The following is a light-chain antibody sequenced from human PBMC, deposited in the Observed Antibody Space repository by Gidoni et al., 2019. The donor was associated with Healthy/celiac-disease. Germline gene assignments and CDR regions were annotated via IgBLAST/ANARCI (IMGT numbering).Light chain of an antibody. CDR1: PCISSY. CDR2: AAS. V-gene: IGKV1-39*01. Sequence: DIQMTHSPSSLSATVGDRVTITCRASPCISSYLNWYQQKPGKAPKLLIYAASSMQSGVPSRFSGSGSGTDFTLTISSLQPEDFAAYYCQQSYSTLMYTFGQGTKLEIK. J-gene: IGKJ2*01. CDR3: QQSYSTLMYT.